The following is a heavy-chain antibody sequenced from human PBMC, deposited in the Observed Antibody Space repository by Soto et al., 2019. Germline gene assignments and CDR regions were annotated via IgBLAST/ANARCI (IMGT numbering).Heavy chain of an antibody. Sequence: EVQLVESGGGLVQPGGSLRLSCAASGFTFSSYWMSWVRQAPGQGLEWVANIKQDGSEKCYVDSVKGRFTISRDNAKNSLYLQMNSLRAEDTAVYYCARDGYGHYYYYGMDVWGQGTTVTVSS. D-gene: IGHD1-1*01. CDR2: IKQDGSEK. CDR1: GFTFSSYW. CDR3: ARDGYGHYYYYGMDV. J-gene: IGHJ6*02. V-gene: IGHV3-7*03.